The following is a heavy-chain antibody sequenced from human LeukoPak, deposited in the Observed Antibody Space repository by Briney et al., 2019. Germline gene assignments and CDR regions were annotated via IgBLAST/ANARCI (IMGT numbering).Heavy chain of an antibody. D-gene: IGHD6-13*01. CDR3: ARVGRQGYSSSWYWFDP. Sequence: ASVKVSCKASGYTFTGYYMHWVRQAPGQGLEWMGIINPSGGSTSYAQKLQGRVTMTRDTSTSTVYMELSSLRSEDTAVYYCARVGRQGYSSSWYWFDPWGQGTLVTVSS. V-gene: IGHV1-46*01. CDR2: INPSGGST. CDR1: GYTFTGYY. J-gene: IGHJ5*02.